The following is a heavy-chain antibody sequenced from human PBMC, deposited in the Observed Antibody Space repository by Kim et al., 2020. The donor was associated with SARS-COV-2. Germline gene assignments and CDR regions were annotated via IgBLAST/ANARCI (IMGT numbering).Heavy chain of an antibody. D-gene: IGHD2-15*01. CDR3: AREGQGIVVVVAATGFDY. CDR1: GFTFSSYS. J-gene: IGHJ4*02. Sequence: GGSLRLSCAASGFTFSSYSMNWVRQAPGKGLEWVSYISSSSSTIYYADSVKGRFTISRDNAKNSLYLQMNGLRDEDTAVYYCAREGQGIVVVVAATGFDYWGQGTLVTVSS. V-gene: IGHV3-48*02. CDR2: ISSSSSTI.